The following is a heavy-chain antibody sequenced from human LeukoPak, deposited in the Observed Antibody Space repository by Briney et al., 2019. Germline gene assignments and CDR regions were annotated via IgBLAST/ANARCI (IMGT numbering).Heavy chain of an antibody. J-gene: IGHJ4*02. D-gene: IGHD3-10*01. CDR3: ARDYGSGSYRPFDY. CDR2: IYYSGST. Sequence: SETLSPTCTVSGGSISSYYWSWIRQPPGKGLEWIGYIYYSGSTNYNPSLKSRVTISVDTSKNQFSLKLSSVTAADTAVYYCARDYGSGSYRPFDYWGQGTLVTVSS. V-gene: IGHV4-59*01. CDR1: GGSISSYY.